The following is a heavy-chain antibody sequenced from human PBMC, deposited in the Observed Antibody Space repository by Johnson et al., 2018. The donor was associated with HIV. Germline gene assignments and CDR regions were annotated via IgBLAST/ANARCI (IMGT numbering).Heavy chain of an antibody. CDR2: VSYDASNK. V-gene: IGHV3-30*04. Sequence: QVQLVESGGGVVQPGRSLRLSCTSAFSFSGYAMHWVRQAPGKGLEWVAVVSYDASNKYYADSVKGRFTISRDNSKNTVFLQMDSLRAEDTAMYYCARETRDDAFTIWGQGTMGTVSS. J-gene: IGHJ3*02. CDR1: AFSFSGYA. CDR3: ARETRDDAFTI. D-gene: IGHD4-11*01.